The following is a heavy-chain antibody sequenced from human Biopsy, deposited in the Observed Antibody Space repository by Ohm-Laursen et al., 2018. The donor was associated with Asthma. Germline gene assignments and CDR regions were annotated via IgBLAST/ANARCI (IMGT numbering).Heavy chain of an antibody. CDR1: GGTFSNFA. D-gene: IGHD6-19*01. V-gene: IGHV1-69*01. CDR3: ARCQVGYSSGWSLLMKKIYYSGMDV. Sequence: SSVKVSCKASGGTFSNFAISWVRQAPGQGLEWLGGIMTDFGTTNYAQKFQGRVTITADESTSTAYMEVTSLRSEDTAIYYCARCQVGYSSGWSLLMKKIYYSGMDVWGQGTAVTVSS. CDR2: IMTDFGTT. J-gene: IGHJ6*02.